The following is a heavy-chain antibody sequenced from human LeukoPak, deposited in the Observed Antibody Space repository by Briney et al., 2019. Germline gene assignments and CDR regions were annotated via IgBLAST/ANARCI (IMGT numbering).Heavy chain of an antibody. CDR3: ARRGYAYCGGDCYYYYMDV. J-gene: IGHJ6*03. D-gene: IGHD2-21*01. V-gene: IGHV5-51*01. CDR1: GYSFTSYW. CDR2: IYPGDSDT. Sequence: GESLKISCKGSGYSFTSYWIGWVRQMPGKGLEWMGIIYPGDSDTRYSPSFQGQVTLSADKSISTAYLQWSSLKASDTAMYYCARRGYAYCGGDCYYYYMDVWGKGTTVTVSS.